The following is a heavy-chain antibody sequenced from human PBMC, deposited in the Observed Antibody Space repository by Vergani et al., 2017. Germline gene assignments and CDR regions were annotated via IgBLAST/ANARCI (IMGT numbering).Heavy chain of an antibody. D-gene: IGHD2-2*01. CDR1: GGTFSSYA. V-gene: IGHV1-69*12. CDR3: ARPVRLRXSSTSCFEDYFDY. Sequence: QVQLVQSGAEVKKPGSSVKVSCKASGGTFSSYAISWVRQAPGQGLEWMGGIIPIFGTANYAQKFQGRVTITADESTSTAYMELSSLRSEDTAVYYCARPVRLRXSSTSCFEDYFDYWGQGTLVTVSS. J-gene: IGHJ4*02. CDR2: IIPIFGTA.